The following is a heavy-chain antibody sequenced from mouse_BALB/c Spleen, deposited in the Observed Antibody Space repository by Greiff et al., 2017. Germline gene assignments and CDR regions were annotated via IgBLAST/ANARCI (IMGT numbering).Heavy chain of an antibody. CDR2: LSSGGST. Sequence: EVMLVESGGGLVKPGGSLKLSCAASGFTFSSYAMSWVRQTPEKRLEWVASLSSGGSTYYPDSVKGRFTISRDNARNILYLQMSSLRSEDTAMYYCARDYDGYYVRAMDYWGEGTSVTVSS. V-gene: IGHV5-6-5*01. CDR3: ARDYDGYYVRAMDY. J-gene: IGHJ4*01. CDR1: GFTFSSYA. D-gene: IGHD2-3*01.